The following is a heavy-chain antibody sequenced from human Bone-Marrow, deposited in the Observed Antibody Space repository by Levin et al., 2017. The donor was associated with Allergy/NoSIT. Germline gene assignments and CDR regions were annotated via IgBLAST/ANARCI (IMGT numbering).Heavy chain of an antibody. Sequence: PSETLSLTCTVSGGSIGTSDWSWLRQSPGKGLEWIGFISHAGSTNYNPSLKSRVSISVDTSKNQFFLKLQSVTAADTAVYYCARFYTSGWYWLDPWGQGTLVSVSS. CDR1: GGSIGTSD. CDR2: ISHAGST. CDR3: ARFYTSGWYWLDP. D-gene: IGHD6-19*01. J-gene: IGHJ5*02. V-gene: IGHV4-59*01.